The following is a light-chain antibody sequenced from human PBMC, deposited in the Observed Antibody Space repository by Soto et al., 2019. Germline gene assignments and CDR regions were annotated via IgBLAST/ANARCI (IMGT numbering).Light chain of an antibody. Sequence: QSVLTQPPSVSGAPGQRVTISCTGSSSNIGAGYDVHWYQQLPVTAPKLLIYGNSNRPSGVPDRFSGSKSGTSASLAITGLLAEDEADCYCQSYDSSLSGWVFGGWTKVTVL. CDR2: GNS. CDR1: SSNIGAGYD. V-gene: IGLV1-40*01. CDR3: QSYDSSLSGWV. J-gene: IGLJ3*02.